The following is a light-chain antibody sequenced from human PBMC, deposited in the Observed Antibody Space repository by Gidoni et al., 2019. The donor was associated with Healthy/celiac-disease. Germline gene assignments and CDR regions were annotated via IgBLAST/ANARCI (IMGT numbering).Light chain of an antibody. CDR3: QSYDSSLSGSYV. CDR2: GNR. J-gene: IGLJ1*01. Sequence: QSVLTQPPSVSGAAGQRVTISCTGSSSNIGAGYDVHWYQQLPGTAPKLHIYGNRNRPSGVPDRFSGSKSGSSDSLAITGLQAEDEADYYCQSYDSSLSGSYVFGTGTKVTVL. V-gene: IGLV1-40*01. CDR1: SSNIGAGYD.